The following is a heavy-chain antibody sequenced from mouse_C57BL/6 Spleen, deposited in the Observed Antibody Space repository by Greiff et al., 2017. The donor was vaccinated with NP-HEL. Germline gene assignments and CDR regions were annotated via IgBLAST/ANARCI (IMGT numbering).Heavy chain of an antibody. CDR1: GYTFTSYW. CDR3: ARRYYGSIYAMDY. V-gene: IGHV1-61*01. CDR2: IYPSDSET. J-gene: IGHJ4*01. D-gene: IGHD1-1*01. Sequence: QVQLQQSGAELVRPGSSVKLSCKASGYTFTSYWMDWVKQRPGQGLEWIGNIYPSDSETHYNQKFKDKATLTVDKSSSTAYMQLSSLTSEDSAVYYCARRYYGSIYAMDYWGQRTSVTVSS.